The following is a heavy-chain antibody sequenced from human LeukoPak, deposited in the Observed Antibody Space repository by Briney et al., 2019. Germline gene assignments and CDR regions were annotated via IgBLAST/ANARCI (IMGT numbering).Heavy chain of an antibody. CDR1: GGSFSGYY. Sequence: PSETLSLTCAAYGGSFSGYYWSWIRQPPGKGLEWIGSIYYSGSTYYNPSLKSRVTISVDTSKNQFSLKLSSVTAADTAVYYCARRHYYDSSGYWYYFDYWGQGTLVTVSS. D-gene: IGHD3-22*01. J-gene: IGHJ4*02. CDR2: IYYSGST. V-gene: IGHV4-34*01. CDR3: ARRHYYDSSGYWYYFDY.